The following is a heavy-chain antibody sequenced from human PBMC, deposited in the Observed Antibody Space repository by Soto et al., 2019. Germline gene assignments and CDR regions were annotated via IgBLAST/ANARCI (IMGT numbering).Heavy chain of an antibody. CDR3: ATDSAVAGIAWAFDI. J-gene: IGHJ3*02. V-gene: IGHV1-24*01. CDR2: FDPEDGET. D-gene: IGHD6-19*01. Sequence: ASVKVSCKVSGYTLTELSMHWVLQAPGKGLEWMGGFDPEDGETIYAQKFQGRVTMTEDTSTDTAYMELSSLRSEDTAVYYCATDSAVAGIAWAFDIWGQGTMVTVSS. CDR1: GYTLTELS.